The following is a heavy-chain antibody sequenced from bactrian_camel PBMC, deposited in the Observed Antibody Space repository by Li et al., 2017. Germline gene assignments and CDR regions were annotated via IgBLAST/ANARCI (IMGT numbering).Heavy chain of an antibody. CDR1: GDTVGRYC. J-gene: IGHJ4*01. CDR2: IGSGGTI. Sequence: HVQLVESGGGSVQVGGSLRPSCVASGDTVGRYCMGWFRQAPGKERESVARIGSGGTIFYAGSVKGRFTISQDTSKNTLYLEMNSLDVSDTAVYYCGAGRYCSLSYITIWGQGTQVTVS. V-gene: IGHV3S55*01. D-gene: IGHD6*01. CDR3: GAGRYCSLSYITI.